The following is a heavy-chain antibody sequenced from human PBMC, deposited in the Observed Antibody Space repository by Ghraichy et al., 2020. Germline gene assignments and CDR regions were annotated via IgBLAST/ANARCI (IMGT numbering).Heavy chain of an antibody. D-gene: IGHD3-22*01. Sequence: SETLSLTCTVSGGSISSYYWSWIRQPPGKGLEWIGYIYYSGSTNYNPSLKSRVTISVDTSKNQFSLKLSSVTAADTAVYYCARGTMIVVADYYYYGMDVWGQGTTVTVSS. CDR3: ARGTMIVVADYYYYGMDV. CDR1: GGSISSYY. V-gene: IGHV4-59*01. CDR2: IYYSGST. J-gene: IGHJ6*02.